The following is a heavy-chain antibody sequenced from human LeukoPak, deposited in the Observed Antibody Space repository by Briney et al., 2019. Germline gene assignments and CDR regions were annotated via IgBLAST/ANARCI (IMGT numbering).Heavy chain of an antibody. CDR3: ARALKYNSGYDWGGEY. Sequence: GGSLRLSCSASGFSFSAYWMQWVRQVPGKGRVWISRITSDGSGAHYADSVKGRFTISRDNAKKTLYLQMISLRAEDTAVYYCARALKYNSGYDWGGEYWGQGTLVTVSS. J-gene: IGHJ4*02. V-gene: IGHV3-74*01. D-gene: IGHD5-12*01. CDR2: ITSDGSGA. CDR1: GFSFSAYW.